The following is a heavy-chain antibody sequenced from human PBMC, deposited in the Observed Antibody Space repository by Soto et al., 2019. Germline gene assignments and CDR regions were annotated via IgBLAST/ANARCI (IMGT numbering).Heavy chain of an antibody. J-gene: IGHJ5*02. D-gene: IGHD3-16*02. V-gene: IGHV1-18*04. CDR2: ISTNSGHT. Sequence: QVQLVQSGAEVKKPGASVKVSCKASGYTFTNYGISWVRQAPGQGLEWMGWISTNSGHTDYAQNLRGRVTMTTDTSTTTAYMELRSPRSDDTAVYYCAREEYRQLDHWGQGTLVTVSS. CDR3: AREEYRQLDH. CDR1: GYTFTNYG.